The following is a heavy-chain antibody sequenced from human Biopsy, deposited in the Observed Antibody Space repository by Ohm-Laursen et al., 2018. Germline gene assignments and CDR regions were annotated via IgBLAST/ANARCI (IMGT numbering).Heavy chain of an antibody. Sequence: SETLSLTCTVSGGYISHYYWTWIRKPAGQGLEWIGRIYITGETDYNPSLKSRVTMSVDSSKKQFSLKLKSVTAADTAIYYCARAPPLIRGVVESWFDPWGQGILVTVSS. V-gene: IGHV4-4*07. CDR1: GGYISHYY. J-gene: IGHJ5*02. CDR2: IYITGET. D-gene: IGHD3-10*01. CDR3: ARAPPLIRGVVESWFDP.